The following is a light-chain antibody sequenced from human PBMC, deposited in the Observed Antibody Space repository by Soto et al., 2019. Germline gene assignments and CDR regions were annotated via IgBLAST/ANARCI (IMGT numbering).Light chain of an antibody. Sequence: QSVLTQPPSVSGAPGQRVTISCTGSSSNIGAGYDVHWYQQRPGTAPKLLISGDTNRPSGVPDGFSGSKSGTSASLAIAGLRAEDEADYYCQSFDSSLSGWLFGGGTKLTVL. CDR1: SSNIGAGYD. J-gene: IGLJ3*02. V-gene: IGLV1-40*01. CDR3: QSFDSSLSGWL. CDR2: GDT.